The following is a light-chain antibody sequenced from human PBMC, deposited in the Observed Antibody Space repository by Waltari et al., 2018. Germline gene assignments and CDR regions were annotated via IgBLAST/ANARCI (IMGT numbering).Light chain of an antibody. V-gene: IGKV3-15*01. J-gene: IGKJ1*01. CDR2: GAS. Sequence: DIVMTQTPATLSVSPGESATLFCRASQSVTTNLAWYVQKPGQAPRLLIYGASARATGGPARFTGGGYGTEFTLTISSLQSEDFAVYYCQQYEKWPRTFGQGTKVEIK. CDR1: QSVTTN. CDR3: QQYEKWPRT.